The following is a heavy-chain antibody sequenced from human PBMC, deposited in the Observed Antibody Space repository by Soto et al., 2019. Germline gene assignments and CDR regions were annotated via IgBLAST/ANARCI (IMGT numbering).Heavy chain of an antibody. D-gene: IGHD3-16*02. V-gene: IGHV3-23*01. CDR2: ISGSGGST. CDR3: ATPPEEIMITFGGVIGGPLDY. CDR1: GFTFSSYA. Sequence: GGSLRLSCAASGFTFSSYAMSWVRQAPGKGLEWVSAISGSGGSTYYADSVKGRFTISRDNSKNTLYLQMNSLRAEDTAVYYCATPPEEIMITFGGVIGGPLDYWGQGTLVTVSS. J-gene: IGHJ4*02.